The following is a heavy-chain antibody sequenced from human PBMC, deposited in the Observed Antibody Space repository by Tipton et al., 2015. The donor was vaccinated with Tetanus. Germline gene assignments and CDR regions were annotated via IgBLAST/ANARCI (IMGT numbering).Heavy chain of an antibody. Sequence: QLVQSGAEVKKPGSSVKVSCKASGGTFTNYALSWVRQAPGQGLEWVGGITPIFGTTNSAPKFQGRVTITADESTNTAFMELSSLRSEDTAVYYCARGGSHFDYWGQGTLVTVPS. CDR3: ARGGSHFDY. CDR1: GGTFTNYA. J-gene: IGHJ4*02. V-gene: IGHV1-69*01. D-gene: IGHD1-26*01. CDR2: ITPIFGTT.